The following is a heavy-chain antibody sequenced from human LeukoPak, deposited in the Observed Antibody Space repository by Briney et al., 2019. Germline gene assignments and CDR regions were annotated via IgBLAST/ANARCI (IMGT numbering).Heavy chain of an antibody. D-gene: IGHD3-10*02. CDR3: ARGSVLDY. CDR1: GGSFSGYY. V-gene: IGHV4-34*01. CDR2: INHSGST. J-gene: IGHJ4*02. Sequence: SETLSLTCAVYGGSFSGYYWSWIRQPPGKGLEWIGEINHSGSTNYNPSLKSRVTISVDTSKNQFSLKLSSVTAADTAVYYCARGSVLDYWGQGTLVTVSS.